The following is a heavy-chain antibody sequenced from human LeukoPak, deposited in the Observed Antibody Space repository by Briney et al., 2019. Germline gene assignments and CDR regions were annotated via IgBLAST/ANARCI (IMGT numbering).Heavy chain of an antibody. J-gene: IGHJ4*02. CDR3: ARDGHYYDSSGYYSLDY. V-gene: IGHV3-23*01. D-gene: IGHD3-22*01. Sequence: PGGSLRLSSAPSGFTFSSYAMSWVRQAPAKGREWVSAIRGSGGSTYYADSVKGRFTISRDNSKNTLYLQMNSLRAEDTAVYYCARDGHYYDSSGYYSLDYWGQGTLVTVSS. CDR1: GFTFSSYA. CDR2: IRGSGGST.